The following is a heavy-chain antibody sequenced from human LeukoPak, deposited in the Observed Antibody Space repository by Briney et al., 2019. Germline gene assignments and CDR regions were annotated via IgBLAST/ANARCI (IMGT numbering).Heavy chain of an antibody. Sequence: PSETLSLTCTVSGDSISSYYWSWIRQPAGKGLEWIGRVYSSGSVNYNPSLKSRVTMSVDKSNNQFSLSLRSVTAAGTAVYYCARVLRDYSSGWSGVDYYHGLDVWGQGTAVAVSS. CDR2: VYSSGSV. CDR1: GDSISSYY. V-gene: IGHV4-4*07. CDR3: ARVLRDYSSGWSGVDYYHGLDV. D-gene: IGHD6-19*01. J-gene: IGHJ6*02.